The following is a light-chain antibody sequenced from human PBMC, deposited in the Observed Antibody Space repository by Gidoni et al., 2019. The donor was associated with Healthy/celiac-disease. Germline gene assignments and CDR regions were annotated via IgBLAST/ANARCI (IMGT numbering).Light chain of an antibody. CDR3: QQYGSSPTT. V-gene: IGKV3-20*01. CDR2: GAS. J-gene: IGKJ3*01. CDR1: QSVSSSY. Sequence: EIVSTQSPGALSLSPGERATLSCTASQSVSSSYLAWYQQKPGQAPRLLIYGASSRATGIPDRFSGSGSGTDFTLTISRLEPEDFAVYYCQQYGSSPTTFGPGTKVDIK.